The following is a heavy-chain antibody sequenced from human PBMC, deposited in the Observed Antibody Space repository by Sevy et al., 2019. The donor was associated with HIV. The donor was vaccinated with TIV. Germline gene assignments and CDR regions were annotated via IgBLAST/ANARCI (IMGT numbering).Heavy chain of an antibody. Sequence: GGSLRLSCAASGFTFSTYTMNWVRQAPGKGLEWVSSISFSNNYIYYTDSMKGRFTISRDKSKNSVYLEMNSLRAEETAVYYCARPYGSGSWEAFDLWGQGTLVTVSS. J-gene: IGHJ3*01. CDR2: ISFSNNYI. D-gene: IGHD3-10*01. CDR1: GFTFSTYT. CDR3: ARPYGSGSWEAFDL. V-gene: IGHV3-21*01.